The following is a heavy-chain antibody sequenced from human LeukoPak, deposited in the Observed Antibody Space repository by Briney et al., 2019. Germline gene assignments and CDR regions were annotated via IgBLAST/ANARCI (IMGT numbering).Heavy chain of an antibody. CDR2: IIPIFGTA. J-gene: IGHJ3*02. V-gene: IGHV1-69*06. CDR3: ATPRGYFHADAFDI. CDR1: GGTFSSYA. D-gene: IGHD3-22*01. Sequence: PAASVKVSCKASGGTFSSYAISWVRQAPGQGLEWMGGIIPIFGTANYAQKFQGRVTITADKSTSTAYMELSSLRSEDTAVYYCATPRGYFHADAFDIWGQGTMVTVSS.